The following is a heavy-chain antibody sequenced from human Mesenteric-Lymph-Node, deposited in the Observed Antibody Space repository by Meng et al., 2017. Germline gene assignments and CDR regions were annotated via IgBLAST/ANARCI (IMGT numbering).Heavy chain of an antibody. CDR1: GFTFSGSA. D-gene: IGHD6-19*01. V-gene: IGHV3-73*02. CDR2: IRSKANSYAT. CDR3: TRPGIAVAGMQN. Sequence: EGDVVESGGGLVQPGGSLKLSCAASGFTFSGSAMHWVRQASGKGLEWVGRIRSKANSYATAYAASVKGRFTISRDDSKNTAYLQMNSLKTEDTAVYYCTRPGIAVAGMQNWGQGTLVTVSS. J-gene: IGHJ4*02.